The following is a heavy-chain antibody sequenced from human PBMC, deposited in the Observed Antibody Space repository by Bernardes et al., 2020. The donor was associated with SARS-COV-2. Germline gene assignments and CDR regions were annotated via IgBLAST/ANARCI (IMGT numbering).Heavy chain of an antibody. CDR2: ISSSSSTI. D-gene: IGHD3-3*01. CDR3: ASDGGVVIPLVYGMDV. CDR1: GFTFSSYS. J-gene: IGHJ6*02. Sequence: GGSLRLSCAASGFTFSSYSMNWVRQAPGKGLEWVSYISSSSSTIYYADSVKGRFTISRDNAKNSLYLQMNSLRAEDTAVYYCASDGGVVIPLVYGMDVWGQGTTVTVSS. V-gene: IGHV3-48*01.